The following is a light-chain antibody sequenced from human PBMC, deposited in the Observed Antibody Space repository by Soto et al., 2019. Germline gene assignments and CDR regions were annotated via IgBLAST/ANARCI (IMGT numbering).Light chain of an antibody. Sequence: IHMTQSPSTLSASVGDRVTITCRASQTISSWLAWYQQKPGKAPKLLIYKASSLESGVPSRFSGSGSGTEFTLTISSLQPDDFATYYCQHYDSYPITFGPGTKVDI. CDR2: KAS. CDR1: QTISSW. J-gene: IGKJ3*01. V-gene: IGKV1-5*03. CDR3: QHYDSYPIT.